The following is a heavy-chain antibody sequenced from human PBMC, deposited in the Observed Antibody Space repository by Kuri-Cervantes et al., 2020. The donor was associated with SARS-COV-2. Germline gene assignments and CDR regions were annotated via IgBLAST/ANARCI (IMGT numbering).Heavy chain of an antibody. V-gene: IGHV3-23*01. J-gene: IGHJ6*02. CDR2: ISGSGGST. CDR3: ARNYGMDV. CDR1: GFTFSSHA. Sequence: LSLTCAASGFTFSSHAVSWVRQAPGKGLEWVSAISGSGGSTYSADSVKGRFTISRDNAKNSLYLQMNSLRAEDTAVYYCARNYGMDVWGQGTTVTVSS.